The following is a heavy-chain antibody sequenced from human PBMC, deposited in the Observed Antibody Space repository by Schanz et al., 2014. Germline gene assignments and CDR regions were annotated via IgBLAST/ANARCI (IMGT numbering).Heavy chain of an antibody. D-gene: IGHD2-15*01. Sequence: QVQLVQSGAEVKKPGSSVKVSCKASRSTFSSYTISWVRQARGQGLEWVGRFIPILDVGNYAQQFQGRVTFTADKSTSTAYMELSSLRSDDTAVYYCAKESEIVVVVGTSMSGDFHHWGQGTLVTVSS. CDR1: RSTFSSYT. J-gene: IGHJ1*01. V-gene: IGHV1-69*08. CDR2: FIPILDVG. CDR3: AKESEIVVVVGTSMSGDFHH.